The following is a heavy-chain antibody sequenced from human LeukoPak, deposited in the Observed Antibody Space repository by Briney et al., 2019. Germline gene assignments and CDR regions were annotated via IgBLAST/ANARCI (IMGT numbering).Heavy chain of an antibody. D-gene: IGHD3-22*01. CDR1: GGSISSYY. CDR3: ARDRYYYDSSGYDPYFDH. J-gene: IGHJ4*02. CDR2: IYTSGST. V-gene: IGHV4-4*07. Sequence: PSETLSLTCTVSGGSISSYYWSWIRQPAGKGLEWIGRIYTSGSTNYNPSLKSRVTMSVDTSKNQFSLKLSSVTAADTAVYYCARDRYYYDSSGYDPYFDHWGQGTLVTVSS.